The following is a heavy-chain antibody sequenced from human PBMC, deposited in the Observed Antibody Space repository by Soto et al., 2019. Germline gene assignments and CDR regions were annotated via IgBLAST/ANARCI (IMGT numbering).Heavy chain of an antibody. D-gene: IGHD3-10*01. J-gene: IGHJ4*02. CDR1: GFTFSDHY. Sequence: EVQLVESGGGLVQPGGSLRLSCAASGFTFSDHYMDWVCQAPGKGLEWVGRIRNKANSYFTQYAASVKGRFTISRDDSKNSLYLEMNSLKTEDTAVYYCGRVRLGAPMSTVDYWGQGILVTVSS. CDR2: IRNKANSYFT. CDR3: GRVRLGAPMSTVDY. V-gene: IGHV3-72*01.